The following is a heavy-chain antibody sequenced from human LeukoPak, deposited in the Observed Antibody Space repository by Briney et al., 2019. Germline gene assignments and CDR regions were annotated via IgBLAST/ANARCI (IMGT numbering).Heavy chain of an antibody. CDR3: ARAANLAPLDY. J-gene: IGHJ4*02. CDR2: INHSGST. V-gene: IGHV4-34*01. CDR1: GGSFSGYY. D-gene: IGHD6-25*01. Sequence: SETLSLTCAVYGGSFSGYYWSWIRQPPGKGLEWIGEINHSGSTNYNPSLKSRVTISVDTSKNQFSLKLSSVTAADTAVYYCARAANLAPLDYWGQGTLVTVSS.